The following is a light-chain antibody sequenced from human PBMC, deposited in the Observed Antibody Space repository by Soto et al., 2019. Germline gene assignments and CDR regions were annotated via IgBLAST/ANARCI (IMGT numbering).Light chain of an antibody. CDR3: QSYDTSLRAWV. CDR1: GSNIGAGSD. Sequence: QSVLTQPPSVSGAPGQRVTISCTGSGSNIGAGSDVHWYQQLPGIAPKLLVHGNDNRPSGVPDRFSGSKSATSASLVITGLPAEGEADYYCQSYDTSLRAWVFGTGTKLTVL. J-gene: IGLJ1*01. CDR2: GND. V-gene: IGLV1-40*01.